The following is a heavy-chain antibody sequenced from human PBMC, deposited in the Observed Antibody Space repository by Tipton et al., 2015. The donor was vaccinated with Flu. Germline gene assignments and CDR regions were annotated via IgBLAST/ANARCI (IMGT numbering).Heavy chain of an antibody. D-gene: IGHD2-2*02. CDR3: ARGYCSSTTCYIEPFDY. Sequence: TLSLTCAVYGGSLSGYYWSWIRQPPGKGLEWIGEISHSGSTYYNPSLKSRVTISLDTSKNQFSLRLTPVTAADTAVYYCARGYCSSTTCYIEPFDYWGRGALVTVSS. V-gene: IGHV4-34*01. CDR1: GGSLSGYY. CDR2: ISHSGST. J-gene: IGHJ4*02.